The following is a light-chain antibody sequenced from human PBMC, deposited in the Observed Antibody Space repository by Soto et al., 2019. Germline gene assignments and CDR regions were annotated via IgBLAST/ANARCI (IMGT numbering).Light chain of an antibody. J-gene: IGKJ4*01. Sequence: IVLTQSPGTLSLSPGERATLSCWASRSVSSSYLAWYQQKPGQAPRLLIYGASFRATGIPDRFSGSGSGTDFTLTINRLEPEDFATYYCQQFNNYALTFGGGTKVEIK. V-gene: IGKV3-20*01. CDR1: RSVSSSY. CDR3: QQFNNYALT. CDR2: GAS.